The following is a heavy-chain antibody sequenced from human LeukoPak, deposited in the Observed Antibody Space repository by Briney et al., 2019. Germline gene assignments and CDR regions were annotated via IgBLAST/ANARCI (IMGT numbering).Heavy chain of an antibody. Sequence: SETLSLTCSVSGGSLGTYYWTWVRQPPGKGLEWIGYIYYRGSTNYNPSLKSRVTISEDTAKNQFSLKLTSVTAADTAVYYCARHGAIPEYWGQGSLVIVSS. CDR3: ARHGAIPEY. J-gene: IGHJ4*02. CDR1: GGSLGTYY. D-gene: IGHD2-21*01. CDR2: IYYRGST. V-gene: IGHV4-59*08.